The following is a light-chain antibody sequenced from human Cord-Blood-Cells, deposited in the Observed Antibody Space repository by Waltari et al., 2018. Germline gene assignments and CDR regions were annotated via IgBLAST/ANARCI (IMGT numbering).Light chain of an antibody. V-gene: IGKV1-12*02. J-gene: IGKJ1*01. CDR3: QQANSVPWT. CDR2: AAF. CDR1: QGISSW. Sequence: IQMTQSPSSVSASVGDRVTITCRANQGISSWLAWYQQKPGKAPKLLVYAAFSLQSGVRSRVSGSESGTEFTLTISSLQPEEFATYYGQQANSVPWTFGQGTKVEL.